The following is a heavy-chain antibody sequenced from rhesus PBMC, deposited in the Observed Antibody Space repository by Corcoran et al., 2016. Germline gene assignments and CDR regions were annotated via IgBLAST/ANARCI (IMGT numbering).Heavy chain of an antibody. CDR3: ARSGDYGNYVRYFEF. Sequence: QLQLQESGPGLVKPSETLSLTCAVSGGSISSNYWSWIRQPPGKGLEWIGRSSGSGGRPPPTPPLRSGFTSATDTAKNQFSVKVSSVTAADTAVYYCARSGDYGNYVRYFEFWGQGALVTVSS. CDR2: SSGSGGRP. D-gene: IGHD4-35*01. CDR1: GGSISSNY. V-gene: IGHV4-173*01. J-gene: IGHJ1*01.